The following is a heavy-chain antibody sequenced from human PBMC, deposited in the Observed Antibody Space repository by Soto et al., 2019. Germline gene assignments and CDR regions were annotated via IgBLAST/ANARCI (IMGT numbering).Heavy chain of an antibody. CDR1: GYSFTSYW. J-gene: IGHJ6*02. D-gene: IGHD1-7*01. CDR2: IDPSDSYT. Sequence: PGESLKISCKGSGYSFTSYWISWVRQMPGKGLEWMGRIDPSDSYTNYSPSFQGHVTISADKSISTAYLQWSSLKASDTAMYYCATKLELRDYYYYGMDVWGQGTTVTVSS. CDR3: ATKLELRDYYYYGMDV. V-gene: IGHV5-10-1*01.